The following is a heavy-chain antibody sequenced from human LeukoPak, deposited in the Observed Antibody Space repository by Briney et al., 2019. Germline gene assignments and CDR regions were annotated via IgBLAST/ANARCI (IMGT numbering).Heavy chain of an antibody. Sequence: PSETLSLTCTVSGGSISSYYWSWIRQPPGKGLEWIGYIYYSGSTNYNPSLKSRVTISVDTSKNQFSLKLSSVTAADTAVYYCARATYYYGSGSYFPFDYWGQGTLVTVSS. CDR2: IYYSGST. CDR1: GGSISSYY. V-gene: IGHV4-59*01. J-gene: IGHJ4*02. CDR3: ARATYYYGSGSYFPFDY. D-gene: IGHD3-10*01.